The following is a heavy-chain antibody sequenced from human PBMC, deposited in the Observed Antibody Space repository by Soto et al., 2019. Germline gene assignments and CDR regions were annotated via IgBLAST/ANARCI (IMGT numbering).Heavy chain of an antibody. D-gene: IGHD4-17*01. Sequence: QVQLVESGGGVVQPGRSLRLSCAASGFTFSSYAMHWVRQAPGKGLEWVAVISYDGSNKYYADCVKGRFTIYRDNSKNTLYLPMNSLSAEDTAVYYCARENDYGDYGFDYWGQGTLVTVSS. CDR3: ARENDYGDYGFDY. V-gene: IGHV3-30-3*01. J-gene: IGHJ4*02. CDR1: GFTFSSYA. CDR2: ISYDGSNK.